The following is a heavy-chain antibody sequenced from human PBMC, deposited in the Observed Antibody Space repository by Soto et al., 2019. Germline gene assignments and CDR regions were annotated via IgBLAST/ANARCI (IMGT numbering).Heavy chain of an antibody. D-gene: IGHD3-22*01. V-gene: IGHV1-69*13. J-gene: IGHJ4*02. CDR2: IIPIFGTA. CDR3: ASPSNYYDSSGYSLRY. Sequence: SVKVSCKASGGTFSGYAISWVRQAPGQGLEWMGGIIPIFGTANYAQKFQGRVTITADESTSTAYMELSSLRSEDTAVYYCASPSNYYDSSGYSLRYWGQGTLVTVSS. CDR1: GGTFSGYA.